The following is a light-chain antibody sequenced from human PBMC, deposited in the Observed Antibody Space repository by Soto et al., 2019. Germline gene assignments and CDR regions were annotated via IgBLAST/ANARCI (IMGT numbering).Light chain of an antibody. Sequence: EIVMTQSPANMSVSPGERVAVSCRASRPGRSNLAWYQQKPGQPPRLLIYGSSTRATGIPARFSGSGSGTEFTLTVTSLHSADIAVYYCQPYNDWLYSFGQGTKVDIK. CDR2: GSS. CDR3: QPYNDWLYS. CDR1: RPGRSN. V-gene: IGKV3-15*01. J-gene: IGKJ2*03.